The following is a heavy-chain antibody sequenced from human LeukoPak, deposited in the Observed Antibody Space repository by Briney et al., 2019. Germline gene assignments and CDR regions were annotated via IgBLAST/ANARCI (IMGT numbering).Heavy chain of an antibody. CDR2: VSGSGDST. Sequence: GGSLRLSCAVSGFTFNNYAMTWVRQAPGKGLEWVSGVSGSGDSTYHADPVEGRFSISRDNSKNTLYLQMNSLRAEDTAVYYCAKGDSSGYYLGYWYFDLWGRGTLVTVSS. CDR1: GFTFNNYA. J-gene: IGHJ2*01. CDR3: AKGDSSGYYLGYWYFDL. V-gene: IGHV3-23*01. D-gene: IGHD3-22*01.